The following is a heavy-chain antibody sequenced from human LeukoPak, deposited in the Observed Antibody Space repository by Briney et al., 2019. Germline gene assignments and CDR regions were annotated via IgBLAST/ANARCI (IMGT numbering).Heavy chain of an antibody. D-gene: IGHD4-17*01. Sequence: PGGSLRLSCAASGITFSSYAMSWVRQAPGKGLEWVSAISGSGGSTYYADSMKGRFTISRDNSKNTLYVQMNSLRAEDTAVYYCAREQYGEHYFDYWGQGTLVTVSS. J-gene: IGHJ4*02. CDR3: AREQYGEHYFDY. CDR2: ISGSGGST. CDR1: GITFSSYA. V-gene: IGHV3-23*01.